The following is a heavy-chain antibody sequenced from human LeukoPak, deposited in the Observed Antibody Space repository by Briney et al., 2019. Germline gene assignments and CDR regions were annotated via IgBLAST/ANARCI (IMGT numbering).Heavy chain of an antibody. V-gene: IGHV4-61*05. D-gene: IGHD1-7*01. J-gene: IGHJ4*02. CDR2: IFYSGTT. CDR1: GGSISSSNYY. Sequence: SETLSLTCTVSGGSISSSNYYWNWIRQPPGKGLEWIGYIFYSGTTNYNPSLKSRVSMSVDTSKNQFSLKLSSVTAADTAVYYRARGDNWNYYPLDYWGQGTLVTVSS. CDR3: ARGDNWNYYPLDY.